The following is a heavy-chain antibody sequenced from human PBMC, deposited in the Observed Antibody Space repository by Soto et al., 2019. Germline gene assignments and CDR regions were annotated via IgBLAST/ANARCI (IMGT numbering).Heavy chain of an antibody. Sequence: QVQLVESGGGVVQPGRSLRLSCAASGFTFSSYGMHWVRQAPGKGLEWVAVISYDGSNKYYADSVKGRFTISRDNSKNTLYLQMNSLRAEDTAXXXXXXXXXXXXXYFDYWGQGTLVTVSS. V-gene: IGHV3-30*03. CDR1: GFTFSSYG. CDR3: XXXXXXXXXYFDY. J-gene: IGHJ4*02. CDR2: ISYDGSNK.